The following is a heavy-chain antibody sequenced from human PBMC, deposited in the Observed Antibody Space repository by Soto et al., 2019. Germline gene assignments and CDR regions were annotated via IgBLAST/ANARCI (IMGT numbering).Heavy chain of an antibody. V-gene: IGHV3-21*01. Sequence: EVQLVESGGGLVKPGGSLRLSCAASGFTFSSYSMNWVRQAPGKGLEWVSSISSSSSYIYYADSVKGLFTISRDNAKNSLDLQMNSLRAEDTAVYYCARDYYDYIWGSYYSLGDPFDYWGQGTLGTVSS. J-gene: IGHJ4*02. CDR2: ISSSSSYI. CDR1: GFTFSSYS. D-gene: IGHD3-16*01. CDR3: ARDYYDYIWGSYYSLGDPFDY.